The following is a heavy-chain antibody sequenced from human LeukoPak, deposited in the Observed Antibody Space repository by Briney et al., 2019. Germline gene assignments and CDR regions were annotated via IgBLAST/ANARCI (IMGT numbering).Heavy chain of an antibody. D-gene: IGHD7-27*01. J-gene: IGHJ4*02. CDR3: VGGAPNWGFDF. CDR2: MSPSTGST. V-gene: IGHV1-8*01. Sequence: GASVKVSCKASGYTFTSSDINWVRQAPGQGFEWMGWMSPSTGSTGYAQKFQGRVTMTRYTSVSTAYMELSSLRSEDTAVYYCVGGAPNWGFDFWGQGTLVTVSS. CDR1: GYTFTSSD.